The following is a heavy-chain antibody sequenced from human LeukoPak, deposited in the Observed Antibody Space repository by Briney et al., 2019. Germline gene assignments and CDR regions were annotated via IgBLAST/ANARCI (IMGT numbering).Heavy chain of an antibody. CDR3: ARMVAGLYYFDY. Sequence: SETLSLTCTVSGGSISSYYWSWIRQPPGKGLEWIGYIYYSGSTNYNPSLKSRVTISVDTSKNQFSLKLSSVTAADTAVYYCARMVAGLYYFDYWGQGTLVTVSS. CDR1: GGSISSYY. CDR2: IYYSGST. V-gene: IGHV4-59*12. D-gene: IGHD6-19*01. J-gene: IGHJ4*02.